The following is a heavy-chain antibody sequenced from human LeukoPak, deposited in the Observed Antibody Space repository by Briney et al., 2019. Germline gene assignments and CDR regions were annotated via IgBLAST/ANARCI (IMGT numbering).Heavy chain of an antibody. J-gene: IGHJ5*02. Sequence: PSETLSLTCAVYGGSFSGYYWSWIRQPPGKGLEWIGEINHSGSTNYNPSLKSRVTISVDTSKNQFPLKLSSVTAADTAVYYCASLGIAAAGRNWFDPWGQGTLVTVSS. CDR2: INHSGST. CDR1: GGSFSGYY. CDR3: ASLGIAAAGRNWFDP. V-gene: IGHV4-34*01. D-gene: IGHD6-13*01.